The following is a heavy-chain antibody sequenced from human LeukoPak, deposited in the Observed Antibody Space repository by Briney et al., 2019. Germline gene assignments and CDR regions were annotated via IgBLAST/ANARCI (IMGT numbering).Heavy chain of an antibody. CDR1: GFTFDDYA. D-gene: IGHD3-9*01. J-gene: IGHJ4*02. CDR3: AKSGFLTGSPTDFDY. Sequence: PGRSLRLSCAASGFTFDDYAMHWVRQAPGKGLEWVSGISWNSGSIGYADSVKGRFTISRDNAKNSLYLQMNSLRAEDTALYYCAKSGFLTGSPTDFDYWGQGTLVTVSS. V-gene: IGHV3-9*01. CDR2: ISWNSGSI.